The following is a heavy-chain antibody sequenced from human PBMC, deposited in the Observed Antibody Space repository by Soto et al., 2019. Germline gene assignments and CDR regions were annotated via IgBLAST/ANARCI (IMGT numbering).Heavy chain of an antibody. V-gene: IGHV1-69*06. Sequence: QVQLVQSGAEVKKPGSSVKVSCKASGGTFNSYALTWVRQAPGHGLEWMGGIIPIFRSTNYAQKFQGRVTITANRSTSRSYMELSRLRSEDTAVYYCASVLHPPYGIGWRSLYWYSDLWGRGTLVTVSS. CDR2: IIPIFRST. CDR1: GGTFNSYA. CDR3: ASVLHPPYGIGWRSLYWYSDL. J-gene: IGHJ2*01. D-gene: IGHD6-19*01.